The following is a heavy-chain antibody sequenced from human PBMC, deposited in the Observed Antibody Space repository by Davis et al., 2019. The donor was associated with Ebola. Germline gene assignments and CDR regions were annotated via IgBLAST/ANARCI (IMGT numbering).Heavy chain of an antibody. CDR2: IYYSGST. Sequence: PSETLSLTCTVSGGSISSHYWSWIRQPPGKGLEWIGYIYYSGSTNYNPSLKTRVTISVDTSKNQFSLKLSSVTAADTAVYYCASGLNFDYWGQGTLVTVSS. CDR1: GGSISSHY. CDR3: ASGLNFDY. V-gene: IGHV4-59*11. J-gene: IGHJ4*02.